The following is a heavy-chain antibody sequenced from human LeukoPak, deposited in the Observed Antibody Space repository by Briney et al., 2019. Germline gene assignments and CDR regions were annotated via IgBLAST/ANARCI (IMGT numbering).Heavy chain of an antibody. Sequence: PGGSMRLSCAASGFTFSSYEMNWVRQAPGKGLEWVSYISSSGSTIYYADSVKGRFTISRDSSKNTLYLQMNSLRAEDTAVYYCAAGRSGYDQFDYWGQGTLVTVSS. CDR1: GFTFSSYE. J-gene: IGHJ4*02. D-gene: IGHD5-12*01. V-gene: IGHV3-48*03. CDR3: AAGRSGYDQFDY. CDR2: ISSSGSTI.